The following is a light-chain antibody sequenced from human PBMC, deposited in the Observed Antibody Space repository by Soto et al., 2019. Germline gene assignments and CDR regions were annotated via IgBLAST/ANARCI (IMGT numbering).Light chain of an antibody. J-gene: IGLJ2*01. V-gene: IGLV2-23*02. CDR2: EVI. Sequence: QSVLTQPASVSGSPGQSITISCTGTSSDVGSYNLVSWYQQHPGKAPKLMIYEVIKRPSGVSNRFSGSKSDPTASLTISGLQAEDEADYYCCSYAGSNNFVVFGGGTKLTVL. CDR1: SSDVGSYNL. CDR3: CSYAGSNNFVV.